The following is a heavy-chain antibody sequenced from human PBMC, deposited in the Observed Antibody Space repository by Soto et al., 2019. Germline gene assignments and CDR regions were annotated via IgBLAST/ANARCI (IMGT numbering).Heavy chain of an antibody. Sequence: QVQLVESGGGVVQPGRSLRLSCAASGLTFSNYGMHWVRQAPGKGLEWVASIWYDGTSKYYADSVKGRFTISRDNSKNTLYVQMDSLRVESTAVYYCARAPRGGSNWYFELSGRGTLVTVSS. CDR3: ARAPRGGSNWYFEL. CDR2: IWYDGTSK. D-gene: IGHD2-15*01. V-gene: IGHV3-33*01. CDR1: GLTFSNYG. J-gene: IGHJ2*01.